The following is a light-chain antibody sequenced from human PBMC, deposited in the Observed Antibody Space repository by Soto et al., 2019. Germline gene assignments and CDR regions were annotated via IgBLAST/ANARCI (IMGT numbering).Light chain of an antibody. V-gene: IGLV2-23*02. CDR2: EVS. CDR1: SSDVGNYNL. J-gene: IGLJ3*02. CDR3: RSYAGSSTLV. Sequence: QTVLTQPASVSGSPGQSITISCTGTSSDVGNYNLVSWYQQHPGKAPKLMIYEVSKWPSGVSNRFSGSKSGSTASLTISGLQAEDEADYYCRSYAGSSTLVFGGGTKLTVL.